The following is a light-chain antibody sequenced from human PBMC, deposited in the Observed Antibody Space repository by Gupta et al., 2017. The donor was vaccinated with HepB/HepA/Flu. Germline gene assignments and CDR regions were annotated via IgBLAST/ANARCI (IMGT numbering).Light chain of an antibody. V-gene: IGLV1-40*01. CDR3: QSYDSSLSVV. CDR1: SSNIGADYD. CDR2: GNN. J-gene: IGLJ2*01. Sequence: QSVLTQPPSVSSAPGQRVTISCTGSSSNIGADYDVHWYQHLPGTAPKLLIYGNNKRPAGVPDRFAATKSGTAAFMTITGHQPEDDAYYYCQSYDSSLSVVFGGGTKLTVL.